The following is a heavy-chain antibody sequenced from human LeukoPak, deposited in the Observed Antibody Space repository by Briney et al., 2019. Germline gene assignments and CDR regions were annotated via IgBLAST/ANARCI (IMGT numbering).Heavy chain of an antibody. J-gene: IGHJ4*02. Sequence: PSETLSLTCTVSGGSISGSSYYWAWLRQPPGKGLEWIGSIYYSGSTYYNPSLKSRVTISVDTSKNQFSLKLSSVTAADTAVYYCARHRYSSSWTHPYYFDYWGQGTLVTVSS. CDR3: ARHRYSSSWTHPYYFDY. CDR1: GGSISGSSYY. CDR2: IYYSGST. V-gene: IGHV4-39*01. D-gene: IGHD6-13*01.